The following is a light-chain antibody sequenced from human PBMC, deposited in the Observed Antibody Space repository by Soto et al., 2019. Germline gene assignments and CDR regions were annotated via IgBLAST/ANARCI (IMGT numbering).Light chain of an antibody. CDR2: SNN. Sequence: QSVLTQSPSASGTPGQRVTISCSGSSSNIGSNTVNWYQQLPGTAPKVVIYSNNQRPSGVPDRCSGSKSGTSASLAISGRQSEDAADDYCAAWDGSLSGWVFGGGTKLTVL. CDR1: SSNIGSNT. J-gene: IGLJ3*02. CDR3: AAWDGSLSGWV. V-gene: IGLV1-44*01.